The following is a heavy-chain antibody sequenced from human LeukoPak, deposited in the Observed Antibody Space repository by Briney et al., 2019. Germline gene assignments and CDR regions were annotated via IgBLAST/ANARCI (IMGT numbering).Heavy chain of an antibody. CDR2: IYFSGST. CDR3: ARVGSGTVLFDP. J-gene: IGHJ5*02. V-gene: IGHV4-59*12. Sequence: KPSETLSLTCTVSGGSISSYYWTWIRQPPGKGLEWVGYIYFSGSTFYNPSLKSRVTISVDTSKNQFSLKLSSVTAADTAVYYCARVGSGTVLFDPWGQGTPVTVSS. CDR1: GGSISSYY. D-gene: IGHD2-15*01.